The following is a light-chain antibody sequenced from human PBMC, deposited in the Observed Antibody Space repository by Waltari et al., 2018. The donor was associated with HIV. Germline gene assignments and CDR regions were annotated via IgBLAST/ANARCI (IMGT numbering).Light chain of an antibody. Sequence: FILTQPHSVSESPGKTVIISCTRNSGDIASKYVQWYPQRPGSAPTPVIYEDNRRPPGVPARFSGSIDSASNSAFLTISGLKTEDEAAYYCQSYDYTIQVFGGGTKLTVL. CDR1: SGDIASKY. CDR3: QSYDYTIQV. CDR2: EDN. J-gene: IGLJ3*02. V-gene: IGLV6-57*04.